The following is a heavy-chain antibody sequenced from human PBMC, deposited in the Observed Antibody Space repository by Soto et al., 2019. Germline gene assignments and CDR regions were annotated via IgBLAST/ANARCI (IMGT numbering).Heavy chain of an antibody. CDR1: GFTVSSNY. D-gene: IGHD3-22*01. Sequence: EVQLVETGGGLIQPGGSLRLSCAASGFTVSSNYMSWVRQAPGKGLEWVSVIYSGGSTYYADSVKGRFTISRDNSKNTLYLQMNSVRAEDTAVYYCVRDVYYDSRGLVGAFDIWGQGTMVTFSS. CDR2: IYSGGST. J-gene: IGHJ3*02. V-gene: IGHV3-53*02. CDR3: VRDVYYDSRGLVGAFDI.